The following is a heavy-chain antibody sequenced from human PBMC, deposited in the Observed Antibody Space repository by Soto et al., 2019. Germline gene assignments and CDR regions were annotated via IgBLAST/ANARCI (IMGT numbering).Heavy chain of an antibody. CDR3: AKGGRQWLVTSDFNY. J-gene: IGHJ4*02. Sequence: VPLVESGGGVVQPGRSLRLSCAASGFTFSDYAMHWVRQAPGKGLEWGAVVSHDGRNTHYADSVNGRFTISRDSSKNTVSLEMTSLRAEDTAVYYCAKGGRQWLVTSDFNYWGQGALVTVSS. V-gene: IGHV3-30*18. D-gene: IGHD6-19*01. CDR2: VSHDGRNT. CDR1: GFTFSDYA.